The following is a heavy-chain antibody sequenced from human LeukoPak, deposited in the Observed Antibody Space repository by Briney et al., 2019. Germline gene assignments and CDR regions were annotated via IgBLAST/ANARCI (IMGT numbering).Heavy chain of an antibody. V-gene: IGHV4-34*01. Sequence: PSETLSFTCAVYGGSFSGYYWSWIRQPPGKGLEWIGEINHSGSTNYNPSLKSRVTISVDTSKNQFSLKLSSVTAADTAVYYCARGYGSGSYYYYYYGMDVWGQGTTVTVSS. D-gene: IGHD3-10*01. J-gene: IGHJ6*02. CDR2: INHSGST. CDR3: ARGYGSGSYYYYYYGMDV. CDR1: GGSFSGYY.